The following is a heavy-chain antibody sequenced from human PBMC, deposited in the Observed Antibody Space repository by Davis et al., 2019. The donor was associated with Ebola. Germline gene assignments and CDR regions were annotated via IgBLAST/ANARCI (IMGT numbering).Heavy chain of an antibody. CDR2: IWYDGSNK. D-gene: IGHD3-3*01. CDR1: GFSFSSYG. V-gene: IGHV3-33*01. CDR3: AREGVLRFLEWLSEYGMDV. J-gene: IGHJ6*02. Sequence: GGSLRLSCAASGFSFSSYGMHWVRQAPGKGLEWVAVIWYDGSNKYYADSVKGRFTIPRDNSKNTLYMQMNSLRAEDTAVYYCAREGVLRFLEWLSEYGMDVWGQGTTVTVSS.